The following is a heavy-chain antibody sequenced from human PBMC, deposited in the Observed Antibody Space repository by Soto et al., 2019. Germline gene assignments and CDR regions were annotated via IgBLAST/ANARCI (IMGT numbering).Heavy chain of an antibody. J-gene: IGHJ4*02. CDR1: GLTFSDFS. D-gene: IGHD2-2*01. Sequence: GGSMRLSCTASGLTFSDFSMNCIRQAPGRGLEWDSDTSRGVNTMYYADSVKGRFTIARDNARKSLYLQMTSLTAEDTAVYYCARDLRYCSRTSCYPNRAVLKGLFLDYWGQGTQVTVSS. CDR3: ARDLRYCSRTSCYPNRAVLKGLFLDY. V-gene: IGHV3-11*01. CDR2: TSRGVNTM.